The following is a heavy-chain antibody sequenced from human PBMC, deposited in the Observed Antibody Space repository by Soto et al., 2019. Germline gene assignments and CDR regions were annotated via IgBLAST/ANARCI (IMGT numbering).Heavy chain of an antibody. J-gene: IGHJ3*02. Sequence: GGSLRLSCAASGFTFSSYWMHWVRQAPVKGLVWVSRINSDGSSTSYADSVKGRFTISRDNAKNTLYLQMNSLRAEDTAVYYCARVTGVVAYYGSSGYSAFDIWGQGTMVTVSS. CDR3: ARVTGVVAYYGSSGYSAFDI. CDR2: INSDGSST. V-gene: IGHV3-74*01. CDR1: GFTFSSYW. D-gene: IGHD3-22*01.